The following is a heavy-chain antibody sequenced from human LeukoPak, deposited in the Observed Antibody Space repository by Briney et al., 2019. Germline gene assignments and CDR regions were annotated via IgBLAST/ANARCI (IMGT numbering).Heavy chain of an antibody. V-gene: IGHV1-69*13. CDR3: ARGALYGGPSARLDY. D-gene: IGHD4/OR15-4a*01. CDR1: GGTFSSYA. J-gene: IGHJ4*02. Sequence: SVNVSCKASGGTFSSYAISWVRQAPGQGLEWMGGIIPIFGTANYAQKFQGRVTITADESTSTAYMELSSLRSEDTAVYYCARGALYGGPSARLDYWGQGTLVTVSS. CDR2: IIPIFGTA.